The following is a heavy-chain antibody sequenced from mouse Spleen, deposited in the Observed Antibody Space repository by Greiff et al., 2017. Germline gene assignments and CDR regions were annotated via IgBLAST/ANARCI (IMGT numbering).Heavy chain of an antibody. CDR3: ALITTEGYYAMDY. J-gene: IGHJ4*01. CDR2: IRNKANGYTT. CDR1: GFTFTDYY. V-gene: IGHV7-3*01. Sequence: EVHLVESGGGLVQPGGSLSLSCAASGFTFTDYYMSWVRQPPGKALEWLGFIRNKANGYTTEYSASVKGRFTISRDNSQSILYLQMNALRAEDSATYYCALITTEGYYAMDYWGQGTSVTVSS. D-gene: IGHD1-1*01.